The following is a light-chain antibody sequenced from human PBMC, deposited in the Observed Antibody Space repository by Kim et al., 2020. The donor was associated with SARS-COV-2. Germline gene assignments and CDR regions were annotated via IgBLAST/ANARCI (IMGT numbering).Light chain of an antibody. J-gene: IGKJ4*01. Sequence: SPVERAALSSRASHSVSSNSAWYQQKPGQAPRLLIYGAATRATGIPARFSGSGSGTEFTLTISSLQSEDFAVYYCQQYNNWPALTFGGGTKVDIK. V-gene: IGKV3-15*01. CDR3: QQYNNWPALT. CDR1: HSVSSN. CDR2: GAA.